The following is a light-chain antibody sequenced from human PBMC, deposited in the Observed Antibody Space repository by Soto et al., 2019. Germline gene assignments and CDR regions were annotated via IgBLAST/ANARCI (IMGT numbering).Light chain of an antibody. Sequence: EIVLTQSPGTLPLSPGERATLSCRASQSVSSTYLAWYQQKPGQAPRPLIYGASSRATGIPDRFSGSGSGTDFTLTISSLQSEDFAVYYCQQYNNWPPITFGQGTRLEIK. J-gene: IGKJ5*01. CDR1: QSVSSTY. CDR3: QQYNNWPPIT. V-gene: IGKV3-20*01. CDR2: GAS.